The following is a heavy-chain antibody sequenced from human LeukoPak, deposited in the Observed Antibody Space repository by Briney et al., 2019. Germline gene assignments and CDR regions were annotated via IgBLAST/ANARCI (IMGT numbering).Heavy chain of an antibody. D-gene: IGHD3-10*01. CDR1: GGSFSGYY. V-gene: IGHV4-38-2*02. J-gene: IGHJ3*02. CDR2: IYHSGST. CDR3: ARETTYGSGSFDNDAFDI. Sequence: SETLSLTCAVYGGSFSGYYWGWIRQPPGKGLEWIGSIYHSGSTYYNPSLKSRVTISVDTSKNQFSLKLSSVTAADTAVYYCARETTYGSGSFDNDAFDIWGQGTMVTVSS.